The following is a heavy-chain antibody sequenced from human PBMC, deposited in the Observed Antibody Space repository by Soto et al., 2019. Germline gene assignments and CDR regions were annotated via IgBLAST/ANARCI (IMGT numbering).Heavy chain of an antibody. V-gene: IGHV3-73*01. CDR1: GFTFSGSA. CDR2: IRSKANSYAT. J-gene: IGHJ4*02. Sequence: EVQLVESGGGLVQPGGSLKLSCAASGFTFSGSAMHWVRQASGKGLEWVGRIRSKANSYATAYAASVKGRFTISRDDSKDTAYLQMNRLKTEDTAVYYCATPDTAMGTSVGYWGQGTLVTVSS. D-gene: IGHD5-18*01. CDR3: ATPDTAMGTSVGY.